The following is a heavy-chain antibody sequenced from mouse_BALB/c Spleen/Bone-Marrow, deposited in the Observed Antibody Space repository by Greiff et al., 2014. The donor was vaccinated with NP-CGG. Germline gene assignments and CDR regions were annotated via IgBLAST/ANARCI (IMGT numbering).Heavy chain of an antibody. Sequence: DVQLQESGPELVKPGASVKISYKTSGYTFTEYTMHWVRQGHGKSLDWIGGINPNNGGATYNQKFKGKATLTVDKSSSTAYMELRSLTSEDSAVYYCARRGWYYFDYWGQGTTLTVSS. CDR2: INPNNGGA. J-gene: IGHJ2*01. CDR3: ARRGWYYFDY. V-gene: IGHV1-18*01. D-gene: IGHD3-3*01. CDR1: GYTFTEYT.